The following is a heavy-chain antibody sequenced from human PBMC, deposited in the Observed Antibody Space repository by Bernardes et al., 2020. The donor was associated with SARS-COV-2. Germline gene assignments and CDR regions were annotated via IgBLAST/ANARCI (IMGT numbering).Heavy chain of an antibody. CDR1: GGSISSSY. D-gene: IGHD5-12*01. V-gene: IGHV4-59*08. Sequence: SETLSLTCTVSGGSISSSYWSWIRQHPGPGLAWIGYLYYSGSTHYNPSLKSRVTISVDTSKNQFSLKLSSVTAADTAVYYCATARDGYKNYFDYWGQGTLVTGSA. CDR2: LYYSGST. J-gene: IGHJ4*02. CDR3: ATARDGYKNYFDY.